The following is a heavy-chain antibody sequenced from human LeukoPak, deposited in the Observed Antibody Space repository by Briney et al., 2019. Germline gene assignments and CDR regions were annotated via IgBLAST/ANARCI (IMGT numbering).Heavy chain of an antibody. Sequence: SVKVSCKASGGTFSSYAISWVRQAPGQGLEWMGGIIPIFGTANYAQKFQGRVTITADESTSTAYMELSSLRSEDTAVYYCARGDYLGYYDFWSGTFDPWGQGTLVTVSS. CDR2: IIPIFGTA. J-gene: IGHJ5*02. CDR1: GGTFSSYA. V-gene: IGHV1-69*13. CDR3: ARGDYLGYYDFWSGTFDP. D-gene: IGHD3-3*01.